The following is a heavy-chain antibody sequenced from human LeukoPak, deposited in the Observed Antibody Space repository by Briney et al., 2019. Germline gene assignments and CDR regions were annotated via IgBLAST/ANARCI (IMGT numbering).Heavy chain of an antibody. D-gene: IGHD3-16*01. Sequence: SETLSLTCTVSGDSFSSYHWSWLRQPPGKGLEWIGYISSSGSTSYNPSLKSRVTISVDTSRNQFSLRLNSMTAADTAVYCCARVGRGDHTWGSYYCDHWGQGTLVSVSS. CDR2: ISSSGST. CDR1: GDSFSSYH. J-gene: IGHJ4*02. CDR3: ARVGRGDHTWGSYYCDH. V-gene: IGHV4-59*01.